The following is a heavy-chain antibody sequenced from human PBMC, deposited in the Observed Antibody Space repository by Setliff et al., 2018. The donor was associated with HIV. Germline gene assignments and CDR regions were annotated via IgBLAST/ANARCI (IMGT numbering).Heavy chain of an antibody. CDR2: LNDSGGT. CDR3: ARRIGGYPYYFDY. CDR1: GGSFSGYY. V-gene: IGHV4-34*01. J-gene: IGHJ4*02. Sequence: SETLSLTCAVYGGSFSGYYWSWIRQPPRERLEWIGELNDSGGTNYNPSLKSRVTMSLDTSKNQFSLRLSSVTAADTAVYYCARRIGGYPYYFDYWGQGAQVTVSS. D-gene: IGHD2-15*01.